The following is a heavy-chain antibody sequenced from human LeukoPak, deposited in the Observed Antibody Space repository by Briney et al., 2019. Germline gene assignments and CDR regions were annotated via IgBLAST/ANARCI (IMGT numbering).Heavy chain of an antibody. CDR1: GFTFSSYW. Sequence: GGSLRLSCAASGFTFSSYWMSWVRQAPGKGLEWVANIKQDGSEKYYVDSVKGRFTISRDNAKNSLYLQMNSLRAEDTALYYCAKDKAPNYDILTGYDYWGQGTLVTVSS. CDR2: IKQDGSEK. V-gene: IGHV3-7*03. CDR3: AKDKAPNYDILTGYDY. J-gene: IGHJ4*02. D-gene: IGHD3-9*01.